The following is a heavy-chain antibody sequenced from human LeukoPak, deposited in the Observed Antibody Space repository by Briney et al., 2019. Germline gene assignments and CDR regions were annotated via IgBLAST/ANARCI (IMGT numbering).Heavy chain of an antibody. D-gene: IGHD3-10*01. V-gene: IGHV5-51*01. CDR1: GSRFTNYW. CDR3: ATYAGSSSKYFQD. CDR2: IYPGEFNP. Sequence: GPPLQISSKASGSRFTNYWIGWVRQLPGKGLEWMGIIYPGEFNPRYSPSFQGQVTISADKSISTAYLQRSSLQASDTAMYYCATYAGSSSKYFQDWGQGTLVTVSS. J-gene: IGHJ1*01.